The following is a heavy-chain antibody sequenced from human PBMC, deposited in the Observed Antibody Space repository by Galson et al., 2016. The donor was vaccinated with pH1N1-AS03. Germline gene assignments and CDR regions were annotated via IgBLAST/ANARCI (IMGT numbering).Heavy chain of an antibody. CDR2: VNGGGDVT. CDR3: AKGHNSVTTAGSD. Sequence: SLRLSCAASGFTFSNYAMNWVRQAPGKGLEWVAAVNGGGDVTKYADSVKGRFSISRDNYRNTVFLHMNSLTPEDTAVYYCAKGHNSVTTAGSDWGQGTLVTVSS. V-gene: IGHV3-23*01. CDR1: GFTFSNYA. D-gene: IGHD5-24*01. J-gene: IGHJ4*02.